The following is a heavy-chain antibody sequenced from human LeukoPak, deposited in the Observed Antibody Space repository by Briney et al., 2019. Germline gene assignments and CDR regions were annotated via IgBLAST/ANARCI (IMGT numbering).Heavy chain of an antibody. CDR3: ARGYTSGWWLFDY. D-gene: IGHD6-19*01. Sequence: ASVKVSCKASGYTFTGYYMHWVRRAPGQGLEWMGWINPNSGGTNYAQKFQGRVTMTRDTSISTAYMDLSRLRSDDTAVYYCARGYTSGWWLFDYWGQGTLVTVSS. CDR2: INPNSGGT. CDR1: GYTFTGYY. J-gene: IGHJ4*02. V-gene: IGHV1-2*02.